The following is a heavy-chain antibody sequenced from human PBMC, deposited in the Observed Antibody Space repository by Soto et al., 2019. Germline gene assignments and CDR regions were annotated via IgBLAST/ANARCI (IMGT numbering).Heavy chain of an antibody. V-gene: IGHV1-3*01. CDR2: INPDNGNT. Sequence: ASVKVSCKASGYTFTRYTMNWVRQAPGQRLEWMGWINPDNGNTKSSQKFQVRVIITRDTSASTAYMDPSSLRSEDTAVYYCARAIATGKIDPWGQGTLVTVSS. J-gene: IGHJ5*02. D-gene: IGHD2-15*01. CDR3: ARAIATGKIDP. CDR1: GYTFTRYT.